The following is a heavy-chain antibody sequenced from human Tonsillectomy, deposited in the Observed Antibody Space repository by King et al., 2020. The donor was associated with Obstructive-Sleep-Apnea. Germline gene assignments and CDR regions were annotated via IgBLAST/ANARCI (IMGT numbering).Heavy chain of an antibody. J-gene: IGHJ4*02. D-gene: IGHD1-26*01. Sequence: VQLVESGGGGVQPGRSLRLSCAASGFTFSSYGMHWVRQAPGKGLGWGAVIWCDGSKKYYANSLKGRFSISRDNSKNTLYLEMNSLRAEDTAVYYCARDLGESSLSGSLDYWGQGTLVTVSS. CDR2: IWCDGSKK. CDR3: ARDLGESSLSGSLDY. V-gene: IGHV3-33*01. CDR1: GFTFSSYG.